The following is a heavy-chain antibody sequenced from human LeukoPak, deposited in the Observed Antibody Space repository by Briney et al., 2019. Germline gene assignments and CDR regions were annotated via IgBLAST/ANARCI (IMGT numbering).Heavy chain of an antibody. J-gene: IGHJ5*02. Sequence: SETLSLTCTVSGGSISSYYWSWIRQPPGKGLDYIGYVHYSGSTNYNPSLRSRVTISVDTSRNQFSLNLTSATAADTVIYYCAGSTVGNWFDPWGQGTLVTVSS. CDR3: AGSTVGNWFDP. D-gene: IGHD4-17*01. V-gene: IGHV4-59*01. CDR2: VHYSGST. CDR1: GGSISSYY.